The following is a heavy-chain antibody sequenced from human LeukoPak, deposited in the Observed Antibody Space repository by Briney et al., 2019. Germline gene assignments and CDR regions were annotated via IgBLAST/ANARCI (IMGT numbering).Heavy chain of an antibody. J-gene: IGHJ4*02. CDR2: ISGSGGST. Sequence: PGGSLRLSCAASGFTFSSYAMSWVRQAPGKGLEWVSAISGSGGSTYYADSVKGRFTISRDNTKNSLYLQMNSLRAEDTAVYYCARESDIAVTGNSFDYWGQGTLVTVSS. CDR3: ARESDIAVTGNSFDY. D-gene: IGHD6-19*01. V-gene: IGHV3-23*01. CDR1: GFTFSSYA.